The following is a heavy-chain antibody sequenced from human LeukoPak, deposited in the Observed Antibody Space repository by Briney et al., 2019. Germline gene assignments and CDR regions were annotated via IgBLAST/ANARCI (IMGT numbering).Heavy chain of an antibody. D-gene: IGHD2-15*01. Sequence: PGGSLRLSCAASGFTFSSYAMNWVRLAPGKELESISSISNGGDRTYYTDSVKGRFTISRDNSKNTLYLQMNSLRAEDSTIYYCARIMTQDQYYYYGLDVWGQGTTVTVSS. CDR3: ARIMTQDQYYYYGLDV. CDR1: GFTFSSYA. V-gene: IGHV3-23*01. J-gene: IGHJ6*02. CDR2: ISNGGDRT.